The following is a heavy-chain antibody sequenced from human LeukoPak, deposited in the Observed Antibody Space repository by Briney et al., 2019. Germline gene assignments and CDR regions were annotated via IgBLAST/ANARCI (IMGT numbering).Heavy chain of an antibody. D-gene: IGHD6-13*01. V-gene: IGHV4-38-2*02. CDR1: GYSISSGYY. J-gene: IGHJ6*03. CDR3: ARVRSYAAYYYYYMDV. Sequence: PSETLSLTCTVSGYSISSGYYWGWIRQPPGKGLEWIGSIYHSGSTYYNPSLKSRVTISVDTSKNQFSLKLSSVTAADTAVYYCARVRSYAAYYYYYMDVWGKGTTVTASS. CDR2: IYHSGST.